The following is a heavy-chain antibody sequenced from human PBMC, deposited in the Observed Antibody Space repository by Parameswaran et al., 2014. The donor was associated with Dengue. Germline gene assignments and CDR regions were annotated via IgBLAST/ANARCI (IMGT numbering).Heavy chain of an antibody. CDR3: SNNWNFGMDV. D-gene: IGHD1-20*01. J-gene: IGHJ6*02. V-gene: IGHV3-30*18. Sequence: VRQAPGKGLEWVAVISYDGSNKYYADSVKGRFTISRDNSKNTLYLQMNSLRAEDTAVYYCSNNWNFGMDVWGQGTTVTVSS. CDR2: ISYDGSNK.